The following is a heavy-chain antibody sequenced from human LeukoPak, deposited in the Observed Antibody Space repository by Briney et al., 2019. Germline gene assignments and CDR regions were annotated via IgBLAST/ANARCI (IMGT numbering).Heavy chain of an antibody. CDR2: IYYSGST. D-gene: IGHD6-13*01. Sequence: PSEALSLTCTVSGGSISSYYWSWIRQPPGKGLEWIGYIYYSGSTYYNPSLKSRVTISVHTSKSQFSLKLSSVTAADTAVYYCATGGAAAGWFDPWGQGTPVTVSS. CDR1: GGSISSYY. V-gene: IGHV4-59*08. J-gene: IGHJ5*02. CDR3: ATGGAAAGWFDP.